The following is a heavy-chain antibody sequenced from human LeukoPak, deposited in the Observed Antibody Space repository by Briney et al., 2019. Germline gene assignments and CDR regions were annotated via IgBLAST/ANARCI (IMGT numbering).Heavy chain of an antibody. D-gene: IGHD6-13*01. CDR2: INPNSGGT. CDR3: ARETTAAADTGGVGYYYYYMDV. CDR1: GYTFIGYY. Sequence: ASVKVSCKASGYTFIGYYMHWVRQAPGRGLEWMGWINPNSGGTNYAQNFQGRVTMTRDTSISTVYMELSRLTSDDTALYYCARETTAAADTGGVGYYYYYMDVWGKGTTVTVSS. V-gene: IGHV1-2*02. J-gene: IGHJ6*03.